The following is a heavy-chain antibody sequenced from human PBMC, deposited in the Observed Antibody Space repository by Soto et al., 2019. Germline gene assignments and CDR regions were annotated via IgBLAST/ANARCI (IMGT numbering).Heavy chain of an antibody. V-gene: IGHV1-18*01. J-gene: IGHJ5*01. CDR2: ISGCNGNA. Sequence: ASVKVSCKASGYTFSSHGIIWVRQAPGQGLEWMGWISGCNGNAKYAQRFQGRVTMTTGTSTSTVYMDLRSLGSDDSAVYYCAREGSYGWYDCWGQGTLVTVSS. CDR1: GYTFSSHG. D-gene: IGHD2-15*01. CDR3: AREGSYGWYDC.